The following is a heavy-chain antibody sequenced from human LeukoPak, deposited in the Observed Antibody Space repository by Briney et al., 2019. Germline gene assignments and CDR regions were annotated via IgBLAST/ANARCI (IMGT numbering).Heavy chain of an antibody. CDR2: INHSGST. CDR3: ARDPYSVTIFGVVSGWFDP. Sequence: SETLSLTCAVYGGSFSGYYWSWIRQPPGKGLEWIGEINHSGSTNYNPSLKSRVTISVDTSKNQFSLKLSSVTAADTAVYYCARDPYSVTIFGVVSGWFDPWGQGTLVTVSS. CDR1: GGSFSGYY. J-gene: IGHJ5*02. V-gene: IGHV4-34*01. D-gene: IGHD3-3*01.